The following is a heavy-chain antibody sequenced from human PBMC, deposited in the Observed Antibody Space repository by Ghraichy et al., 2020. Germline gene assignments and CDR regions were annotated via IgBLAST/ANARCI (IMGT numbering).Heavy chain of an antibody. Sequence: ASVKVSCKASGYTFTSYDINWVRQATGQGLEWMGWMNPNSGNTGYAQKFQGRVTMTRNTSISTAYMELSSLRSEDTAVYYCARNGRNDDAFDIWGQGTMVTVSS. J-gene: IGHJ3*02. CDR2: MNPNSGNT. V-gene: IGHV1-8*01. CDR1: GYTFTSYD. CDR3: ARNGRNDDAFDI.